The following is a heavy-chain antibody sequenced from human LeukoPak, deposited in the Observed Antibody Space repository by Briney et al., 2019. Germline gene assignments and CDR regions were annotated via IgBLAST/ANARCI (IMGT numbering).Heavy chain of an antibody. CDR3: AKEFPPSTVAGFDY. J-gene: IGHJ4*02. V-gene: IGHV3-43*02. Sequence: PGGSLSLSCGASGFSFNDYDKHWVRQAPGEGLEWFSLISEDGGSTYYADSVKGRFTISRDNRKNSLYLQMNRLRTEDTALYYFAKEFPPSTVAGFDYWGQGTLVTVSS. CDR2: ISEDGGST. D-gene: IGHD6-19*01. CDR1: GFSFNDYD.